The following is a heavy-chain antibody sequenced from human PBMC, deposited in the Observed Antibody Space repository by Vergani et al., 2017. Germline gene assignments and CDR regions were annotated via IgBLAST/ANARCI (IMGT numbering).Heavy chain of an antibody. J-gene: IGHJ4*02. Sequence: QVQLQQWGAGLLKPSETLSLTCAVYGGSFSGYYWSWIRQPPGKGLEWIGEINHSGSTNYNPSLKSRVTISVDTSKNQFSLKLSSVTAADTAVYYCAREDLGSPSARVVYWGQGTLVTVSS. CDR1: GGSFSGYY. V-gene: IGHV4-34*01. CDR2: INHSGST. CDR3: AREDLGSPSARVVY. D-gene: IGHD1-26*01.